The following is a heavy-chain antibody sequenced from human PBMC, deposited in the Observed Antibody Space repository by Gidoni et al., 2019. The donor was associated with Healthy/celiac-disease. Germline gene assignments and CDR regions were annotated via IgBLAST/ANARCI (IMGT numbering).Heavy chain of an antibody. CDR3: ARVYGGTYFDY. Sequence: QVQLVQSGAEVKKPGASVKVSCQASGYTFTSYAMHWVRQAPGQRLEWMGWINAGNGNTKYSQKFQGRVTITRDTSASTAYMELSSLRSEDTAVYYCARVYGGTYFDYWGQGTLVTVSS. V-gene: IGHV1-3*01. CDR1: GYTFTSYA. D-gene: IGHD2-15*01. J-gene: IGHJ4*02. CDR2: INAGNGNT.